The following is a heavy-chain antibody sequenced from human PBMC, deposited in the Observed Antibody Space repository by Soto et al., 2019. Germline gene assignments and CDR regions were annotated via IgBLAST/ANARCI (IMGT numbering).Heavy chain of an antibody. V-gene: IGHV4-31*02. D-gene: IGHD3-3*01. Sequence: VQLVESGGVVVQPGGSLRLSCAASGFTFDDYTMHWVRQAPGKGLEWIGYIYYSGSTYYNPSLKSRVTISVDTSKNQFSLKLSSVTAADTAVYYCARVDGDPGYDFWSGTGGYYFDYWGQGTLVTVSS. CDR2: IYYSGST. J-gene: IGHJ4*02. CDR1: GFTFDDYT. CDR3: ARVDGDPGYDFWSGTGGYYFDY.